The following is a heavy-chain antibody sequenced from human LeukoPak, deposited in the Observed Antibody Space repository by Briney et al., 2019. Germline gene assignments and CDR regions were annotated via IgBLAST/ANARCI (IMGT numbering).Heavy chain of an antibody. V-gene: IGHV1-8*01. CDR3: ARGMFDNSGHYYYFYYALDV. CDR1: GYTFTSYH. D-gene: IGHD3-22*01. CDR2: MNAKSGNT. J-gene: IGHJ6*02. Sequence: ASVKVSCKASGYTFTSYHIDWVRQAPGQGPEWMGWMNAKSGNTGYAQNLEGRVTMTRDTSTNTAYMELRGLRSEDTAVYFCARGMFDNSGHYYYFYYALDVWGQGTTVTVSS.